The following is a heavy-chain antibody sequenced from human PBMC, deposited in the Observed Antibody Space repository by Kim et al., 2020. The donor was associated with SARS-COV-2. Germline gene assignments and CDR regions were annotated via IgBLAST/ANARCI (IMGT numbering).Heavy chain of an antibody. J-gene: IGHJ4*02. Sequence: SYADTVKGRFTISRDNAKNTLYLQMNSLRAEDTAVYYCARERDIVATGDYWGQGTLVTVSS. CDR3: ARERDIVATGDY. V-gene: IGHV3-74*01. D-gene: IGHD5-12*01.